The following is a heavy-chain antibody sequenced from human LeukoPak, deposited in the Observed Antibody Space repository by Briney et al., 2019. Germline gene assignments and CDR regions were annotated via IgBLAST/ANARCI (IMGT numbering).Heavy chain of an antibody. CDR1: GFTFSSYA. D-gene: IGHD6-19*01. CDR2: ISYDGSNK. CDR3: ARGYSNGWYRVSYYYYGMDV. V-gene: IGHV3-30-3*01. Sequence: PGRSLRLSCAASGFTFSSYAMHWVRQAPGKGLEWVAVISYDGSNKYYADSVKGRFTISRDNSKNTLYLQMNSLRAEDTAVYYCARGYSNGWYRVSYYYYGMDVWGQGTTVTVSS. J-gene: IGHJ6*02.